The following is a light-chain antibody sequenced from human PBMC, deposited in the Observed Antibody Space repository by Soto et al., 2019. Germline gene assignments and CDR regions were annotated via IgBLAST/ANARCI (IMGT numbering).Light chain of an antibody. CDR1: SSDVGGYNY. CDR3: SSYTISSAPV. J-gene: IGLJ2*01. V-gene: IGLV2-14*01. CDR2: DVT. Sequence: QSVLTQPASVSGSPGQSITISCTGTSSDVGGYNYVSWYQQRPGKAPKLMIYDVTNRPSGVSNRFSGSKSGNTASLTISGLQPEDEADYYCSSYTISSAPVFGGGTKLTVL.